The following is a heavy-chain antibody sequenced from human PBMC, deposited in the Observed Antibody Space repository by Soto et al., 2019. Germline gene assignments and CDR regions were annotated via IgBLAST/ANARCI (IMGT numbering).Heavy chain of an antibody. J-gene: IGHJ6*02. Sequence: QVQLVQSGAEVKKPGASVKVSCKASGYTFTSYGFSWVRQAPGQGLEWMGWISTYNGNSNYAQKLQGRVTMTTDTSTSTAYMELRSLRSDDTAVYYCARSGSGAAYYYHGLDVWGQGTTVTVSS. CDR2: ISTYNGNS. CDR3: ARSGSGAAYYYHGLDV. CDR1: GYTFTSYG. V-gene: IGHV1-18*04. D-gene: IGHD6-25*01.